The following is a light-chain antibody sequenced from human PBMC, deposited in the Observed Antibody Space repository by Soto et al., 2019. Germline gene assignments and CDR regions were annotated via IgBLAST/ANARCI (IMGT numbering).Light chain of an antibody. CDR1: QSIDTW. CDR2: KAS. CDR3: QQYNSYRA. Sequence: DIQMTQSPSTLSASVGDRVTITCRASQSIDTWLAWHQQKPGQVPKLLISKASNLESGVPSRFSGSGSGTEFTLTISSLQPDDSATYYCQQYNSYRAFDQGTKVEV. J-gene: IGKJ1*01. V-gene: IGKV1-5*03.